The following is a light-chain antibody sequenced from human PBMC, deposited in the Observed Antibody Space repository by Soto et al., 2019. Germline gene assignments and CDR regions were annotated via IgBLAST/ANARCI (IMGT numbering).Light chain of an antibody. Sequence: EIVLTQSPATLSLSPGERATLSCRASQSVSSHLAWYQQKPGQAPRLLIYDASNRATGIPARFSGSGSGTDFTPTISSLEPEDFAVYYCQQRSNWLLTFGGGTKVDIK. CDR3: QQRSNWLLT. V-gene: IGKV3-11*01. CDR1: QSVSSH. J-gene: IGKJ4*01. CDR2: DAS.